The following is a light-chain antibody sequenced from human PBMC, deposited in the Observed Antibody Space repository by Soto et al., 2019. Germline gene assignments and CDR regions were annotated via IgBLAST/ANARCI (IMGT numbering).Light chain of an antibody. J-gene: IGKJ1*01. CDR1: QGISSY. CDR2: AAS. CDR3: QQYNTYPWT. V-gene: IGKV1-8*01. Sequence: AIRMTQSPSSFSASTGDRVTITCRASQGISSYLAWYQQKPGKAPKLLIYAASTLQSGVPSRFSGSGSGTEFTLTIRSLQPDDFASYFCQQYNTYPWTFGQGTKVDIK.